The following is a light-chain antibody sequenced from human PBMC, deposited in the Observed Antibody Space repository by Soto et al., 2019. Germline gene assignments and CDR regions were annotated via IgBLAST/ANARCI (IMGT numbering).Light chain of an antibody. V-gene: IGKV3-20*01. CDR3: QEYCRSGWT. Sequence: EIVLTQSPGTLSLSPGERATLSCRASQSVSSSYLAWYQQKPGQAPRLLIYGASSRATGIPDRFSGSASGTDSTLTISGLEPEDSALYCCQEYCRSGWTFGTDMKVEIK. CDR1: QSVSSSY. CDR2: GAS. J-gene: IGKJ1*01.